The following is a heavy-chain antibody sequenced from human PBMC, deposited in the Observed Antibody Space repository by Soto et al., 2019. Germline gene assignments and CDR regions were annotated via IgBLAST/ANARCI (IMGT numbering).Heavy chain of an antibody. V-gene: IGHV3-21*01. CDR3: AREVAAAGSGGMDV. Sequence: PVGSLRLSCAASGFTFSSYSMNWVRQAPGKGLEWVSSISSSSSYIYYADSVKGRFTISRDNAKNSLYLQMNSLRAEDTAVYYCAREVAAAGSGGMDVWGQGTTVTVSS. CDR1: GFTFSSYS. J-gene: IGHJ6*02. D-gene: IGHD6-13*01. CDR2: ISSSSSYI.